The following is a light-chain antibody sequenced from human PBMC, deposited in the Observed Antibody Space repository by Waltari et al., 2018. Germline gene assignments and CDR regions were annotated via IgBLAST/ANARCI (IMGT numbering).Light chain of an antibody. CDR2: WAS. CDR3: QQYHSPPQP. J-gene: IGKJ4*01. V-gene: IGKV4-1*01. Sequence: DIVMTQSPDSLAVSLGERATINCKSSQSVLYTTNNKNYLAWYQQKPGQPPKLLIYWASTRESGVPYRSSGSGSGTNFPRTIRSLQAEDVAVYYCQQYHSPPQPFGGGTKVEIK. CDR1: QSVLYTTNNKNY.